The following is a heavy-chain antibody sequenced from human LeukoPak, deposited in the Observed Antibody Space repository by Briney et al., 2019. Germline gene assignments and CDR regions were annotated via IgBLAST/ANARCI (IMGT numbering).Heavy chain of an antibody. CDR1: GSSISSGGYY. CDR2: INHSGST. Sequence: SETLSLTCAVSGSSISSGGYYWSWIRQPPGKGLEWIGEINHSGSTNYNPSLKSRVTISVDTSKNQFSLKLSSVTAADTAVYYCARRPSGYSYGLQAFDPWGQGTLVTVSS. J-gene: IGHJ5*02. CDR3: ARRPSGYSYGLQAFDP. D-gene: IGHD5-18*01. V-gene: IGHV4-34*01.